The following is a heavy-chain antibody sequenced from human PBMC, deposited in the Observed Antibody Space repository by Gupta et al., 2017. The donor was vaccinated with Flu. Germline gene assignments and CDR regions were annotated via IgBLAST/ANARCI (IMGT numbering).Heavy chain of an antibody. CDR2: ISYDGSNK. Sequence: KGLEWVAVISYDGSNKYYADSVKGRFTISRDNSKNTLYLQMNSLRAEDTAVYYCAKDSGYSSGWHVPDAFDIWGQGTMVTVSS. D-gene: IGHD6-19*01. CDR3: AKDSGYSSGWHVPDAFDI. V-gene: IGHV3-30*18. J-gene: IGHJ3*02.